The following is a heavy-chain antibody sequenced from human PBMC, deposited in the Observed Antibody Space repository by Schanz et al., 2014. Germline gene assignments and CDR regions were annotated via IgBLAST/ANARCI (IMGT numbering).Heavy chain of an antibody. J-gene: IGHJ6*02. CDR2: ISPYNGNT. V-gene: IGHV1-18*01. Sequence: QVQLVQSGAEVKKPGSSMKVSCKASGYTFTSYGISWVRQAPGQGLEWMGWISPYNGNTNYAQKLQGRVTMTTDTSTSTAYMELRSLRSDDTAVYYCARVQDDILTGSEYYYGMDVWGQWTTVTVS. CDR1: GYTFTSYG. D-gene: IGHD3-9*01. CDR3: ARVQDDILTGSEYYYGMDV.